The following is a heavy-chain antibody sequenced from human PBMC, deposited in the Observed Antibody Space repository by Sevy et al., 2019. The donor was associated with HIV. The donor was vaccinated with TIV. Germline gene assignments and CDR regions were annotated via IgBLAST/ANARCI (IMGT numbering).Heavy chain of an antibody. Sequence: ASVKVSCEASGYTFTSFRITWVRRAPGQGLEWMGWISALNGDTNYAQKLQGRVTMTTDTSTNTAYMERRSLRSDDTAVYYCARAYCSGGRCYSLAYWGQGTLVTVSS. J-gene: IGHJ4*02. CDR1: GYTFTSFR. V-gene: IGHV1-18*01. CDR3: ARAYCSGGRCYSLAY. D-gene: IGHD2-15*01. CDR2: ISALNGDT.